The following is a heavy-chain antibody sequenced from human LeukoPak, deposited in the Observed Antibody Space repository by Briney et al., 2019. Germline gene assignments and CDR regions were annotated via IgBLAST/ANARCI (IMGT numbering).Heavy chain of an antibody. J-gene: IGHJ5*02. Sequence: GGSLRLSCAASGFTVSTNCMIWVRQPPGKGLEWVSVIYNTGSTYNADSVKGRFTISRHNSKNTVYLQMNNLRAEDTAMYYCARDYYDSGSYGWFDPWGHGTLVTVSS. D-gene: IGHD3-10*01. CDR3: ARDYYDSGSYGWFDP. CDR2: IYNTGST. CDR1: GFTVSTNC. V-gene: IGHV3-53*04.